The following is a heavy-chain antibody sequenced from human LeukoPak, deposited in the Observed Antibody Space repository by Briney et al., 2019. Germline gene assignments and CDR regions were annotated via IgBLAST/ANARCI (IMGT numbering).Heavy chain of an antibody. D-gene: IGHD1-26*01. CDR2: ISAYNGKT. CDR1: GFTFSSYV. V-gene: IGHV1-18*01. Sequence: ASVTVSCKASGFTFSSYVSWVRQAPGQGLEWMGWISAYNGKTNYAQKFQGRVTMTTDTSTSTAYMDLRSLRSDDTAVYYCARGGALTSFDSWGQGTLITVSS. J-gene: IGHJ4*02. CDR3: ARGGALTSFDS.